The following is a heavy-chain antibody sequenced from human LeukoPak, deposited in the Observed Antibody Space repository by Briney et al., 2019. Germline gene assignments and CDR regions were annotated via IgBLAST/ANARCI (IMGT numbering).Heavy chain of an antibody. V-gene: IGHV3-49*04. CDR1: GFTFGDYA. Sequence: PGGSLRLSCTASGFTFGDYAMSWVRQAPGKGLEWVGFIRSKAYGGTTEYAASVKGRFTISRDDSKSIAYRQMNSLKTEDTAVYYCTGSIMVTFGGDNWFGPWGQGTLVTVSS. CDR2: IRSKAYGGTT. CDR3: TGSIMVTFGGDNWFGP. D-gene: IGHD3-16*01. J-gene: IGHJ5*02.